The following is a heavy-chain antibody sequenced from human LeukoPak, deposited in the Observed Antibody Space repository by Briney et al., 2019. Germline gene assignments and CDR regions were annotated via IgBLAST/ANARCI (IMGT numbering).Heavy chain of an antibody. CDR2: IYSGNSK. J-gene: IGHJ4*02. CDR3: ARDFECSGGSCYPAY. CDR1: GFTVSNNY. Sequence: PGGSLRLSCAASGFTVSNNYMSWVRQAPGKGLEWVSVIYSGNSKYYADSVKGRFTISRDNSKNTVYLQMNSLRVEDTAVYYCARDFECSGGSCYPAYWGQGTLVTVSS. D-gene: IGHD2-15*01. V-gene: IGHV3-53*01.